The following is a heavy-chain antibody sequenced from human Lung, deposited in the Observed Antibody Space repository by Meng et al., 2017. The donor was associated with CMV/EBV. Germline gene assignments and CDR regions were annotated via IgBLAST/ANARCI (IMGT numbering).Heavy chain of an antibody. CDR2: SIPTFGTA. CDR3: ARHQPAHGSRYYYYGLDV. J-gene: IGHJ6*02. Sequence: SXXVSXNASGGSLSTYSISWVRQAPGQGLEWIGGSIPTFGTANYEQNFHGRGTITTNETTSTAYMEVSSLRSEDTAVSYCARHQPAHGSRYYYYGLDVWXQGTMVTVSS. CDR1: GGSLSTYS. V-gene: IGHV1-69*05. D-gene: IGHD6-13*01.